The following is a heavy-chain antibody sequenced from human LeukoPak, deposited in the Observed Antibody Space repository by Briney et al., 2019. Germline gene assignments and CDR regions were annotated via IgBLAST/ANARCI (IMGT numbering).Heavy chain of an antibody. CDR1: GGSISSGGYS. Sequence: SETLSLTCAASGGSISSGGYSWSWIRQPPGKGLEWIGYIYHSGSTYYNPSLKSRVTISVDRSKNQFSLKLSSVTAADTAVYYCASRSGYVYAEYFQHWGQGTLVTVSS. CDR3: ASRSGYVYAEYFQH. V-gene: IGHV4-30-2*01. J-gene: IGHJ1*01. CDR2: IYHSGST. D-gene: IGHD5-12*01.